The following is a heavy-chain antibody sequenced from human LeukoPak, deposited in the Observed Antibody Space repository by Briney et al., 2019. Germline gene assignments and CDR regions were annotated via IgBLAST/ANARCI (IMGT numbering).Heavy chain of an antibody. V-gene: IGHV5-51*01. Sequence: GESLKISCQGSGYSFTSYWIGWVRPMPGKGLEWMGIIYPGDSDTRYSPSFQGQVTISADKSISTAYLQWSSLKASDTAMYYCARHRRGYYDFWSGPDFDYWGQGTLVTVSS. CDR2: IYPGDSDT. CDR1: GYSFTSYW. J-gene: IGHJ4*02. CDR3: ARHRRGYYDFWSGPDFDY. D-gene: IGHD3-3*01.